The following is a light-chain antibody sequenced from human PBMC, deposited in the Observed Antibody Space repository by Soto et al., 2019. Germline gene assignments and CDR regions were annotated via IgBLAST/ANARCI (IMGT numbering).Light chain of an antibody. J-gene: IGLJ2*01. V-gene: IGLV1-40*01. CDR2: GNT. CDR3: LSFDSSLRVV. Sequence: QSVLTQPPSVSGAPGQRVTISCTGSSSNIGAGYDVHWYQQLPGRAPKLLIYGNTNRPSGVPDRFSGSKSGTSASLAITGLQAEDEADYYCLSFDSSLRVVFGGGTKLPS. CDR1: SSNIGAGYD.